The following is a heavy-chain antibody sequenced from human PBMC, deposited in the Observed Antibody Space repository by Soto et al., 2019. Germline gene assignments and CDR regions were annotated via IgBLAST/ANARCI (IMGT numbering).Heavy chain of an antibody. CDR3: ASSNYDSPFRLYC. CDR1: GGSISSGGYS. D-gene: IGHD3-22*01. V-gene: IGHV4-30-2*01. J-gene: IGHJ4*02. CDR2: IYHSGST. Sequence: QLQLQESGSGLVKPSQTLSLTCAVSGGSISSGGYSWSWIRQPPGKGLEWIGYIYHSGSTSSNPSLESRVTISVNRCKNQLSLLLISVTAADTAVYYCASSNYDSPFRLYCWGQGTLVTVSP.